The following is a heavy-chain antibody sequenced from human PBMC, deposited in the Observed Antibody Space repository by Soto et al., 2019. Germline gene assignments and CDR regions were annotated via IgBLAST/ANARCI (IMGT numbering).Heavy chain of an antibody. J-gene: IGHJ4*02. D-gene: IGHD3-3*01. CDR1: GFTFEYYG. V-gene: IGHV3-9*01. CDR2: ISWNSGSI. Sequence: SLRPSFAASGFTFEYYGLHWVRPAPGKGLEWVSGISWNSGSIGYADSVKGRFTISRDNAKNSLYLQMNSLRAEDTALYYCAKDVDFWSGFLDYWGQGTLVTVSS. CDR3: AKDVDFWSGFLDY.